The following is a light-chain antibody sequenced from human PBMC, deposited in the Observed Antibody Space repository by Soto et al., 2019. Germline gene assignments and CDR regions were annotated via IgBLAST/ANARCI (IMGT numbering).Light chain of an antibody. J-gene: IGLJ1*01. CDR2: RNN. V-gene: IGLV1-47*01. Sequence: VLTQAPSASGTPGQRVVISCSGGSANIGNNFVYWYQRLPGTAPKLLIYRNNQRRSGVPDRFSGSKSGTSAFLAISGLRSEDEAEYYCAAWDDSLYGHFVFGTGTRSPS. CDR3: AAWDDSLYGHFV. CDR1: SANIGNNF.